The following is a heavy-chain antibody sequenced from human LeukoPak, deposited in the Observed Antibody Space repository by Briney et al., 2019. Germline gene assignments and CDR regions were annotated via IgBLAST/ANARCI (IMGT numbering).Heavy chain of an antibody. D-gene: IGHD3-10*01. J-gene: IGHJ4*02. V-gene: IGHV3-23*01. CDR3: ARDISRDTRGGYFDY. CDR2: ISSSGVET. Sequence: GGSLRLSCAASRFTFRSYGMSWVRQAPGKGLEWVSSISSSGVETYYTDSVKGRFTISRDNSKNTLYLQMNSLRAEDTAVYYCARDISRDTRGGYFDYWGQGTLVTVSS. CDR1: RFTFRSYG.